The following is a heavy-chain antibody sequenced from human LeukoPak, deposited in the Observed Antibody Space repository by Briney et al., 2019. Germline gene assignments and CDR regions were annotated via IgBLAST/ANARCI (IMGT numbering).Heavy chain of an antibody. Sequence: GGSLRLSCAASGFTLSTYAMNWVRQAPGKGLEWVAFIRNDGTIKYYADSVKGRFTISRDNSKNTLFLQMNSLRAEDTAVYYCAKTGRSSWGFFDYWGQGTLVTVSS. CDR3: AKTGRSSWGFFDY. CDR2: IRNDGTIK. D-gene: IGHD6-13*01. V-gene: IGHV3-30*02. J-gene: IGHJ4*02. CDR1: GFTLSTYA.